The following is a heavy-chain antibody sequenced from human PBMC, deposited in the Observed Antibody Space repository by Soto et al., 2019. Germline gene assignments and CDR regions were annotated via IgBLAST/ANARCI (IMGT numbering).Heavy chain of an antibody. Sequence: EVQLLESGGGLVQPGGSLRLSCAASGFTFNNYAMNWVRQAPGKGLEWVSGITGSGGTTFYADSVKGRFTISRDSSKNSVSLQMSGLRAEDTPVYYCAKEYTSTTRGAFDIWGQGTMVTVSS. D-gene: IGHD6-13*01. V-gene: IGHV3-23*01. CDR2: ITGSGGTT. J-gene: IGHJ3*02. CDR3: AKEYTSTTRGAFDI. CDR1: GFTFNNYA.